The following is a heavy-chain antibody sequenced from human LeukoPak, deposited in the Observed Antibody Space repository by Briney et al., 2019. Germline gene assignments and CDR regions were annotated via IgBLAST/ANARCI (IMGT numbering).Heavy chain of an antibody. CDR3: ARHRDIVVVANSFDY. D-gene: IGHD3-22*01. J-gene: IGHJ4*02. V-gene: IGHV4-39*01. CDR2: IYYSGST. Sequence: PSETLSLTCTVSGGSISSSSYYWGWIRQPPGKGLEGIGSIYYSGSTYYNPSLKSRVTISVDTSKNQFSLKLSSVTAADTAVYYCARHRDIVVVANSFDYWGQGTLVTVSS. CDR1: GGSISSSSYY.